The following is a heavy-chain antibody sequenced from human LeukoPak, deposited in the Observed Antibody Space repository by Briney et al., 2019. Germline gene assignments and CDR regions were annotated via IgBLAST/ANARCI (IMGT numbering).Heavy chain of an antibody. D-gene: IGHD3-9*01. CDR1: GGSFSDYY. CDR3: ARVGYYNGFDY. CDR2: INHSGST. V-gene: IGHV4-34*01. J-gene: IGHJ4*02. Sequence: SETLSLTCAVYGGSFSDYYWSWIRQPPGKGLEWIGEINHSGSTNYNPSLKSRVTISVDTSKNQFSLKLSSVTAADTAVYYCARVGYYNGFDYWGQGTLDTVSS.